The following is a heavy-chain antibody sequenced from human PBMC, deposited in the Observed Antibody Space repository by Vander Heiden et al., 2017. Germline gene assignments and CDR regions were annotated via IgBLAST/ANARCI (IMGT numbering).Heavy chain of an antibody. Sequence: QVQLVQSGAEVKKPGASVKVSCKASGYTFTSYYIPWVRQAPGQGLEWMGIINPSGGSTSYAQKFQDRVTMTRDTSTSTVYMELSSLRSEDTAVYYCARVGYDFWSGYLDYWGQGTLVTVSS. D-gene: IGHD3-3*01. CDR1: GYTFTSYY. J-gene: IGHJ4*02. CDR2: INPSGGST. V-gene: IGHV1-46*01. CDR3: ARVGYDFWSGYLDY.